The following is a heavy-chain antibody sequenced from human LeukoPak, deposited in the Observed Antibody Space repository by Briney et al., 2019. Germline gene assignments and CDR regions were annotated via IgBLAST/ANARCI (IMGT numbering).Heavy chain of an antibody. D-gene: IGHD3-3*01. CDR3: ARGLNYLDPEFEW. CDR2: ISTDGSNT. CDR1: GFTFSSHW. Sequence: PGGSLRLSYAASGFTFSSHWMHWVRQTPGKGLVWLSRISTDGSNTNYADSVKGRFIISRDNAKNTLYLQMNSLSGEDTAVYYCARGLNYLDPEFEWWGQGTLVTVSS. J-gene: IGHJ4*02. V-gene: IGHV3-74*01.